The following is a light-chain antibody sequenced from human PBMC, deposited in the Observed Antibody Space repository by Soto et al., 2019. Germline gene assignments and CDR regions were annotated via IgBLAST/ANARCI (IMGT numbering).Light chain of an antibody. CDR3: QHVYNYPHT. V-gene: IGKV1-39*01. CDR2: GAT. Sequence: DIRMTQSPSSLTASVGDGVTLTCRASQFIANYLNWYQQRPGKVPEVLIYGATTLHSGIPSRFAVSGYGTDFTLTIRNVHPEDSATYYSQHVYNYPHTLGQGTKLEV. J-gene: IGKJ2*01. CDR1: QFIANY.